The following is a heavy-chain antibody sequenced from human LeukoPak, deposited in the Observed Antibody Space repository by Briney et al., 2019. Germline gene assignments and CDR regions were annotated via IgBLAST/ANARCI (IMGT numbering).Heavy chain of an antibody. CDR1: RFTFSSYA. CDR3: AKDRYPYYDIANWFDP. Sequence: QSGGSLRLSCAASRFTFSSYAMSWVRQAPGKGLEWVSAISGSGGSTYYADSVKGRFTISRDNSKNTLYLQMNSLRAEDTAVYYCAKDRYPYYDIANWFDPWGQGTLVTVSS. CDR2: ISGSGGST. D-gene: IGHD3-9*01. J-gene: IGHJ5*02. V-gene: IGHV3-23*01.